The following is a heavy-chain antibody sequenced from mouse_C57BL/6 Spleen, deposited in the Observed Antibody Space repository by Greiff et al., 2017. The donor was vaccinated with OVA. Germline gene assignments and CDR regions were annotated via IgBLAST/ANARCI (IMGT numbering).Heavy chain of an antibody. CDR3: ARPLITTVVATDY. D-gene: IGHD1-1*01. CDR2: FHPYNDDT. J-gene: IGHJ2*01. Sequence: QVQLQQSGAELVKPGASVKMSCKASGYTFTTYPIEWMKQNHGKSLEWIGNFHPYNDDTKYNEKFKGKATLTADKSSSTAYMELRSLTSEDSAVYFCARPLITTVVATDYWGQGTTLTVSS. CDR1: GYTFTTYP. V-gene: IGHV1-47*01.